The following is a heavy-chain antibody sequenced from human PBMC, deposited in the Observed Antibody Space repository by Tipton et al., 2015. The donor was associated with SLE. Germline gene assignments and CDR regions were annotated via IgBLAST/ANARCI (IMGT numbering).Heavy chain of an antibody. CDR1: GFTFNNYW. CDR2: INEGGT. CDR3: VREVVVPAAIRDYFGMDV. Sequence: SLRLSCAASGFTFNNYWMHWVRQVPGKGLVWVSQINEGGTSYADSVKGRFTISRDNANTLYLQMNSLRVEDTAVYYCVREVVVPAAIRDYFGMDVWGQGTTVTVPS. V-gene: IGHV3-74*01. D-gene: IGHD2-2*01. J-gene: IGHJ6*02.